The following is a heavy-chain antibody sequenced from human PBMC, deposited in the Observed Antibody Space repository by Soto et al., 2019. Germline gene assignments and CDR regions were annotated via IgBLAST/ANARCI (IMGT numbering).Heavy chain of an antibody. J-gene: IGHJ6*02. V-gene: IGHV3-30-3*01. D-gene: IGHD3-3*01. CDR1: GFTFSGYD. CDR2: ISYDGVNK. CDR3: SRAGVITIFGVVRPKYAMDV. Sequence: GGSLRLSCAVSGFTFSGYDILWVRQAPCKGLEWMALISYDGVNKYYADSVKGRFTISRDNSKNTLYLQMHSLRAGDTALYYCSRAGVITIFGVVRPKYAMDVWGQGTTVTVSS.